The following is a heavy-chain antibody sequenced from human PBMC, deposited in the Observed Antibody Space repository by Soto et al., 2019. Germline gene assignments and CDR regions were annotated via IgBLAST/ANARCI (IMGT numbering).Heavy chain of an antibody. J-gene: IGHJ5*02. Sequence: SEPLSLTCTVYGGSISSGDYYWSWIRQPPGKGLEWIGYIYYSGSTYYNPSLKSRVTILVDTSKNQFSLKLSSVTAADTAVYYCARDSHDNSNYLSNWFDPWGQGTLVTVSS. CDR2: IYYSGST. D-gene: IGHD4-4*01. CDR1: GGSISSGDYY. V-gene: IGHV4-30-4*01. CDR3: ARDSHDNSNYLSNWFDP.